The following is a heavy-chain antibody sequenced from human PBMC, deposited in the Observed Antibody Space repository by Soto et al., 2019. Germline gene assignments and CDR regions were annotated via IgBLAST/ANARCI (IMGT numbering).Heavy chain of an antibody. V-gene: IGHV3-7*01. CDR2: IKQDGSEK. CDR1: GFTFSSYW. Sequence: GGSLRLSCAASGFTFSSYWMSWVRQAPGKGLEWVANIKQDGSEKYYVDSVKGRFTISRDNAKNSLYLQMNSLRAEDTSVYYFARLCDNDAFDIWGQGTMVTVSS. J-gene: IGHJ3*02. CDR3: ARLCDNDAFDI. D-gene: IGHD2-21*02.